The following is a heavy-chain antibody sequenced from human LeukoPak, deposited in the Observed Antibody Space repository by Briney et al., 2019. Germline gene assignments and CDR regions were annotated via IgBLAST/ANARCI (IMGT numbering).Heavy chain of an antibody. D-gene: IGHD2-15*01. V-gene: IGHV4-61*02. CDR2: IYTSGST. J-gene: IGHJ5*02. CDR1: GGSISSGTYY. Sequence: SETLSLTCTVSGGSISSGTYYWSWIRQPAGKGLEWIGRIYTSGSTNYNPSLKSRVTISVDRSKNQFSLKLSSVTAADTAVYYCARGVGGYCSGGSCYSGPNWFDPWGQGTLVTVSS. CDR3: ARGVGGYCSGGSCYSGPNWFDP.